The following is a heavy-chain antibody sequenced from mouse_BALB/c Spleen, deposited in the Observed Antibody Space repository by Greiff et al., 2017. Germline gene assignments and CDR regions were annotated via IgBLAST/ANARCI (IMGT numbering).Heavy chain of an antibody. CDR1: GYTFTDYY. Sequence: QVQLQQSGAELARPGASVKLSCKASGYTFTDYYINWVKQRTGQGLEWIGEIYPGRGNTYYNEKFKGKATLTADKSSSTAYMQLSSLTSEDSAVYFCARGDVDYWGQGTSVTVAS. CDR3: ARGDVDY. J-gene: IGHJ4*01. V-gene: IGHV1-77*01. CDR2: IYPGRGNT.